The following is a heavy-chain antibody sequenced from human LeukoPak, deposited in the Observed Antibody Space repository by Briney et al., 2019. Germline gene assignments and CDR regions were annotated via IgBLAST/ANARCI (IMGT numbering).Heavy chain of an antibody. Sequence: AGSLRLSCAASGFTLSDYYMSWIRQAPGKGLEWLASITSNVGSIYYADSLKGRFTISRDNPKNPLYLQMNSLRAEDTSVYVCDRDHGYSAFHWGQGTLVTVSS. J-gene: IGHJ4*02. V-gene: IGHV3-11*04. CDR3: DRDHGYSAFH. CDR2: ITSNVGSI. CDR1: GFTLSDYY. D-gene: IGHD5-12*01.